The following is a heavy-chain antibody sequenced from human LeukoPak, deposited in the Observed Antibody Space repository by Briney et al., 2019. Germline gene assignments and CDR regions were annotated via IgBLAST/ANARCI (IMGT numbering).Heavy chain of an antibody. CDR1: GFTFSSYA. CDR3: AKGYYYDSSGYYSPFDY. Sequence: PGGSLRLSCAASGFTFSSYAMSWVRQAPGKGLGWVSAISGSGGSTYYADSVKGRFTISRDNSKNTLYLQMNSLRAEDTAVYYCAKGYYYDSSGYYSPFDYWGQGTLVTVSS. CDR2: ISGSGGST. D-gene: IGHD3-22*01. J-gene: IGHJ4*02. V-gene: IGHV3-23*01.